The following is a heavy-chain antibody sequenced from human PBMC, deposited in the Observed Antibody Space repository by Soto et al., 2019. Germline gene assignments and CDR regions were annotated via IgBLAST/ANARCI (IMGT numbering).Heavy chain of an antibody. J-gene: IGHJ5*02. D-gene: IGHD4-17*01. Sequence: QVPLVESGGGLVKPGGSLRLSCAASGFTFSDYYMSWIRQAPGKGLEWVSYISSSGSTIYYADSVKGRFTISRDNAKTSLYLQMNSLRAEDTAMYYCARLTTVTTWWFDPWGQGTLVTVSS. V-gene: IGHV3-11*01. CDR1: GFTFSDYY. CDR2: ISSSGSTI. CDR3: ARLTTVTTWWFDP.